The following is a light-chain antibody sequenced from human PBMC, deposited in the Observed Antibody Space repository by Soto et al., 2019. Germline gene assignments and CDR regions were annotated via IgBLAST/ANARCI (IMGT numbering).Light chain of an antibody. CDR3: KQSYSSPPT. V-gene: IGKV1-39*01. Sequence: DIQMTQSPSSLSASVGDRVTITCRASQSISNYLNWYQHKPGKAPNLLIYAASTLQSGVPSRFSGGRSGTDFTLTITHLQPEDFASYYCKQSYSSPPTFGQGTKLEIK. J-gene: IGKJ2*01. CDR1: QSISNY. CDR2: AAS.